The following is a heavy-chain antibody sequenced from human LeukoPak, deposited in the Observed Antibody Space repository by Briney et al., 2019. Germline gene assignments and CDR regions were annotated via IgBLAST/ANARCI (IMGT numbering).Heavy chain of an antibody. V-gene: IGHV4-39*07. Sequence: SETLSLTCTVSGGSISGSSYYWGWIRQPPGKGLEWIGSIYYSGSTYYNPSLKSRVTISVDTSKNQFSLKLSSVTAADTAVYYCARDGDIVVVVAAKDYYYYMDVWGKGTTVTVSS. CDR3: ARDGDIVVVVAAKDYYYYMDV. CDR2: IYYSGST. D-gene: IGHD2-15*01. CDR1: GGSISGSSYY. J-gene: IGHJ6*03.